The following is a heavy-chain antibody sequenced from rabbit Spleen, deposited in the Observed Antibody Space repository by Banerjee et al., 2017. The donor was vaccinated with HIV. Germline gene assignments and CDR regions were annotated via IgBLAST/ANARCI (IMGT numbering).Heavy chain of an antibody. CDR1: GFDFSAYG. Sequence: QEQLVESGGGLVQPGGSLRLSCKASGFDFSAYGVSWVRQAPGKGLEWIAYIEPIFGRTYYASWVNGRFSISSHNAQNTLSLQLDSLTVADTATYFCVRDRANIGGDYGPYYCDLWGPGTLVTVS. CDR3: VRDRANIGGDYGPYYCDL. D-gene: IGHD2-1*01. CDR2: IEPIFGRT. J-gene: IGHJ4*01. V-gene: IGHV1S47*01.